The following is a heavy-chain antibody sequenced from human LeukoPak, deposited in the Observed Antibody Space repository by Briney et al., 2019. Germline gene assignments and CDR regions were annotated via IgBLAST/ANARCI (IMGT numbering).Heavy chain of an antibody. CDR1: GGSISSSSYY. Sequence: SETLSLTCTVSGGSISSSSYYWGCIRQPPGKGLEWIGNIYYSGSTYYNPSLRSRVTISVDTSKNQFSLKLSSVTAADTALYYCARGTLYSGWSYYFDSWGQGTLVTVSS. CDR3: ARGTLYSGWSYYFDS. J-gene: IGHJ4*02. CDR2: IYYSGST. D-gene: IGHD6-19*01. V-gene: IGHV4-39*07.